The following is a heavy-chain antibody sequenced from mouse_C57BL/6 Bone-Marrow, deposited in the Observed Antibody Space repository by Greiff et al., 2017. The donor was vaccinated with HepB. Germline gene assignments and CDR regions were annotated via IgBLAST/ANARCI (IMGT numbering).Heavy chain of an antibody. J-gene: IGHJ4*01. CDR1: GYTFTSYW. CDR2: IYPSDSET. CDR3: ASGPYSNYIRDAMDY. D-gene: IGHD2-5*01. V-gene: IGHV1-61*01. Sequence: VQLQQPGAELVRPGSSVKLSCKASGYTFTSYWMDWVKQRPGQGLEWIGNIYPSDSETHYNQKFKDKATLTVDKSSSTAYMQLSSLTSEDSAVYYCASGPYSNYIRDAMDYWGQGTSVTVSS.